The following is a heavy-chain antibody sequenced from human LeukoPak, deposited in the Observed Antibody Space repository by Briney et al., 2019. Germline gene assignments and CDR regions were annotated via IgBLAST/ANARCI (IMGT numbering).Heavy chain of an antibody. Sequence: ASVKVSCKASGYTFTGYYMHWVRQAPGQGLEWMGWINGYNGHTNYAQKLQGRVTMTTDTSTSTVYMELRSLRSDDTAVYYCARDYHRLVGAIGSDYWGQGTLVIVSS. J-gene: IGHJ4*02. CDR3: ARDYHRLVGAIGSDY. V-gene: IGHV1-18*04. CDR1: GYTFTGYY. D-gene: IGHD1-26*01. CDR2: INGYNGHT.